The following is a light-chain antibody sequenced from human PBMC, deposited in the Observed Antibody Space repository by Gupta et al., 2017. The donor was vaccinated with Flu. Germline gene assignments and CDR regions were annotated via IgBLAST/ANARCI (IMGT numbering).Light chain of an antibody. CDR2: AAS. V-gene: IGKV1-39*01. CDR1: QSIGSH. CDR3: QQSYDTPLT. J-gene: IGKJ1*01. Sequence: GDRVTITCRASQSIGSHLNWYQQKAGKAPKLLIYAASSLQSGVPSRFSGSRSGTDFTLTIRSLQPEDFATYYCQQSYDTPLTFGQGTKVDVK.